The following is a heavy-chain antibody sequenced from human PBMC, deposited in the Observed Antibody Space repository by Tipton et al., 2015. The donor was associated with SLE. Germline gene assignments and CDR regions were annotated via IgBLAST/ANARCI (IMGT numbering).Heavy chain of an antibody. Sequence: QLVQSGPEVKKPGASVKVSCKASGYIFTGYNMHWVRQAPGRGLEWMGRINPNTGDTNYAQKFQGRVTMTRDTSINTSYMELTTLTSDDTAVYFCARILEWTDHPLEHWGQGTLVTVSS. CDR3: ARILEWTDHPLEH. CDR1: GYIFTGYN. V-gene: IGHV1-2*06. CDR2: INPNTGDT. J-gene: IGHJ4*02. D-gene: IGHD3-3*01.